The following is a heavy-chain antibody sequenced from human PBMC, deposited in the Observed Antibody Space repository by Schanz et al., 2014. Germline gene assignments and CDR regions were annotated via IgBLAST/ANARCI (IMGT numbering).Heavy chain of an antibody. CDR2: INYSGSA. J-gene: IGHJ6*02. CDR1: GGSVSGYF. D-gene: IGHD2-15*01. Sequence: VQLQQWGAGRLRPAETLSLTCAVYGGSVSGYFWTWIRQSPRKGLEWIGEINYSGSAHYNPSLTSRLTISMDASKNQLYLKMKSVSAADTAVYYCARGGRYCSGGGCHYPYNYYGMDVWGQGTTDNVSS. V-gene: IGHV4-34*01. CDR3: ARGGRYCSGGGCHYPYNYYGMDV.